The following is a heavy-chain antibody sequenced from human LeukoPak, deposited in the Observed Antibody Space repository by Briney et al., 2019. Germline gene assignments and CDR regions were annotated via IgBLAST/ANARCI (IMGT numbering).Heavy chain of an antibody. V-gene: IGHV1-69*01. CDR2: IIPIFDTA. CDR3: ARLYSSSSKAIDY. Sequence: SVKVSCKASGGTFSSYAINWVRQAPGQGLEWMGGIIPIFDTANYAQKFQGRVTITADESTSTASMELSSLRSEDTAIYYCARLYSSSSKAIDYWGQGTLLTVSS. J-gene: IGHJ4*02. CDR1: GGTFSSYA. D-gene: IGHD6-6*01.